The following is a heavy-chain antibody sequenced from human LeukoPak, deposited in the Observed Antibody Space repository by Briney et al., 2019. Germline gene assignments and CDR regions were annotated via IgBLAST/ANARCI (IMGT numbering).Heavy chain of an antibody. V-gene: IGHV4-59*08. J-gene: IGHJ4*02. CDR1: GGSISSYY. CDR3: ATAKDGYNYEYYFDY. Sequence: KSSETLSLTCAASGGSISSYYWSWIRQPPGKGLEWIGYIYYSGSTNYNPSLKSRVTISVDTSNNQFSLKLSSVTAADTAVYYCATAKDGYNYEYYFDYWGQGTLVTVSS. CDR2: IYYSGST. D-gene: IGHD5-24*01.